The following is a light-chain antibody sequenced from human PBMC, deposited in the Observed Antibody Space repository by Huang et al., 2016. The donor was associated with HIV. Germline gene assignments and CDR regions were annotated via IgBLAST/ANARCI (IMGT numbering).Light chain of an antibody. V-gene: IGKV3-15*01. J-gene: IGKJ1*01. CDR1: QSVSSN. Sequence: EIVMTQSPATLSVSPGERATLSCRASQSVSSNLAWYQQKPGQAPRRLIDGASTRATGIPARFSGSGSGTEFTLTISSLQSEDFAVYYCQQYNNWPPVTFGQGTKVEIK. CDR3: QQYNNWPPVT. CDR2: GAS.